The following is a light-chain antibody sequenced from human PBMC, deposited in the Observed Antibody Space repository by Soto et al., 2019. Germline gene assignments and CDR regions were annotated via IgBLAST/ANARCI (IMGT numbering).Light chain of an antibody. J-gene: IGLJ2*01. CDR1: RDDVGGYNY. CDR2: EVT. V-gene: IGLV2-8*01. CDR3: SSYTTSSTVI. Sequence: QSALTQRPSASGSPGQSVTISCAGTRDDVGGYNYVSWYQHHPGKAPKLLIYEVTKRPSGVPDRFSGSKSGNTAYLTVSGLRAEDEALYYCSSYTTSSTVIFGGGTKLTVL.